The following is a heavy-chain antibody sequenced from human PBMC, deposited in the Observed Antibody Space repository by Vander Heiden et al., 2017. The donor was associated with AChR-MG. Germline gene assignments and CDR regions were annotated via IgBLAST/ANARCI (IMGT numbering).Heavy chain of an antibody. Sequence: EVQLVQSGAEVKKPGQSLKISCKASGSRFTSDWIAWVRQMPGKGLEWMGIINPADSDARYNPSFQGQVTLSADKSISAAYMQWSSLKASDTALYFCARPSDIVGVPAAIDAFDIWGQGTMVTVS. J-gene: IGHJ3*02. V-gene: IGHV5-51*01. CDR3: ARPSDIVGVPAAIDAFDI. CDR1: GSRFTSDW. D-gene: IGHD2-2*02. CDR2: INPADSDA.